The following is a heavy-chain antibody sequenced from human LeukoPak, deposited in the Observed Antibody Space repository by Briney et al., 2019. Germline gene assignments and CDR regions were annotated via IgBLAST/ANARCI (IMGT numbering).Heavy chain of an antibody. CDR3: AREAREVYYFDY. Sequence: PGGSLRLSCAASGFTFSSYAMHWVRQAPGKGLEWVAVISYDGSNKYYADSVKGRFTISRDNSKNTLYLQMNSLRAEDTAVYYCAREAREVYYFDYWGQGTLVTVSS. D-gene: IGHD1-26*01. V-gene: IGHV3-30-3*01. CDR2: ISYDGSNK. J-gene: IGHJ4*02. CDR1: GFTFSSYA.